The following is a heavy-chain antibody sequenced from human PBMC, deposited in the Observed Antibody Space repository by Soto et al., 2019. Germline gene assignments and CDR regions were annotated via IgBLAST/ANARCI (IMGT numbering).Heavy chain of an antibody. Sequence: GESLTISWRCSGDPFANHGIILVSKIPGKGLEWMGRIDPSDSYTNYSPSFQGHVTISADKSISTAYLQWSSLKASDTAMYYCARGVGATHNGMDGWGQGNTVTVS. CDR1: GDPFANHG. CDR3: ARGVGATHNGMDG. J-gene: IGHJ6*02. D-gene: IGHD1-26*01. V-gene: IGHV5-10-1*01. CDR2: IDPSDSYT.